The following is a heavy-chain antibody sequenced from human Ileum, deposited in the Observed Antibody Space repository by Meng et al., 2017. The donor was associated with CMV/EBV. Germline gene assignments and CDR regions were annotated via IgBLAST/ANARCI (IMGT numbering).Heavy chain of an antibody. J-gene: IGHJ4*02. CDR2: ISLGNGQT. Sequence: QVHQLPSGAEVKTPGASVKISCKTSGYTFTDHNIGWVRQAPGQGLEWVGWISLGNGQTVYGHKVQGRVTVTTDTSTSTAYMELRSLRSDDTAMYYCARDVWGFDYWGQGTLVTVSS. CDR1: GYTFTDHN. D-gene: IGHD7-27*01. CDR3: ARDVWGFDY. V-gene: IGHV1-18*04.